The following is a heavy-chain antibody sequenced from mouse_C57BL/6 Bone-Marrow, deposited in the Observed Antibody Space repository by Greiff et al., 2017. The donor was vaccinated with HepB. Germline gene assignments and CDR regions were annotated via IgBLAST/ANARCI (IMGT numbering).Heavy chain of an antibody. CDR3: TSFPEDY. V-gene: IGHV5-9-1*02. Sequence: EVKLMESGAGLVKPGGSLKLSCAASGFTFSSYAMSWVRQTPEKRLEWVAYISSGGDYIYYADTVKGRFTLSRDNARNTLYLQMSSVKSEDTAMYYCTSFPEDYWGQGTSVTVSS. CDR1: GFTFSSYA. J-gene: IGHJ4*01. CDR2: ISSGGDYI.